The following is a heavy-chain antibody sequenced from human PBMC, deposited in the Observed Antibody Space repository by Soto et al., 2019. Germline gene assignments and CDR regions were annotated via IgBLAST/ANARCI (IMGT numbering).Heavy chain of an antibody. CDR1: GGSISSYY. V-gene: IGHV4-59*08. CDR3: AAEVGFGPLFDY. D-gene: IGHD3-3*01. Sequence: SETLSLTCAVSGGSISSYYWSWIRQPPGKGLEWIGYIYYSGSTNYNPSLKSRVTISVDTSKNQFSLKLSSVTAADTAVYYCAAEVGFGPLFDYWGQGTLVTVPQ. J-gene: IGHJ4*02. CDR2: IYYSGST.